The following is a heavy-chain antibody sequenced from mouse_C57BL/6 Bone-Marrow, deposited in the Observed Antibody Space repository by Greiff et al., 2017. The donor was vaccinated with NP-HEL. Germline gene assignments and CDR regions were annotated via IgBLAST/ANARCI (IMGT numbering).Heavy chain of an antibody. CDR1: GFTFSSYG. CDR2: ISSGGSYT. J-gene: IGHJ4*01. V-gene: IGHV5-6*01. CDR3: ARHYTSMDD. Sequence: EVLLVESGGDLVKPGGSLKLSCAASGFTFSSYGMSWVRQTPDKRLEWVATISSGGSYTYYPDSVKGRFTISRDNAKNTLYLQMSSLKSEDTAMYYCARHYTSMDDWGQGTSVTVSS.